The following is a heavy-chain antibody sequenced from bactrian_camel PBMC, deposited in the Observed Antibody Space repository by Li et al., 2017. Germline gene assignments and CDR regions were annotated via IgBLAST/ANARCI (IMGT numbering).Heavy chain of an antibody. J-gene: IGHJ6*01. V-gene: IGHV3S54*01. CDR1: GDPYSSNC. CDR3: AAVKVQGYCGFGLLARVGTDFGS. Sequence: HVQLVESGGASVQAGKSLTLSCKITGDPYSSNCRAWFRQPPGAERKRIANIATGGGRTYYADSVKGRSTLSQDLTKTTVYLQMARLQPEDTAMYYCAAVKVQGYCGFGLLARVGTDFGSWGQGTQVTVS. CDR2: IATGGGRT. D-gene: IGHD2*01.